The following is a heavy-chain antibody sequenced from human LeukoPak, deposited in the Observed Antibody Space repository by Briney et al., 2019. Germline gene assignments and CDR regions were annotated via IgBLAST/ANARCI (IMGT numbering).Heavy chain of an antibody. CDR3: AGRRYDSSGYYPPLDY. D-gene: IGHD3-22*01. CDR2: IRYDGSNK. Sequence: GGSLRLSCAASGFTFSSYGMHWVRQAPGKGLEWVAFIRYDGSNKYYADSVKGRFTISRDNSKNTLYLQMNSLRAEDTAVYYCAGRRYDSSGYYPPLDYWGQGTLVTVSS. CDR1: GFTFSSYG. V-gene: IGHV3-30*02. J-gene: IGHJ4*02.